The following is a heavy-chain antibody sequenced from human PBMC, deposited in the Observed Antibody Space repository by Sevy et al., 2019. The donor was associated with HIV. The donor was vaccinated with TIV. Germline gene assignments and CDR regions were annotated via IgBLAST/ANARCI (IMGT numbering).Heavy chain of an antibody. CDR3: ARDLPPSATTVPHFDY. CDR1: GFTFSSYE. J-gene: IGHJ4*02. V-gene: IGHV3-48*03. D-gene: IGHD4-17*01. CDR2: ISNSGSTI. Sequence: GGSLRLSCTASGFTFSSYEMNWVRQAPGKGLEWVSYISNSGSTIHYSDSVKGRFTISRDNAKNSLYLQMNSLRAEDTAFYYCARDLPPSATTVPHFDYWGRGTLVTVSS.